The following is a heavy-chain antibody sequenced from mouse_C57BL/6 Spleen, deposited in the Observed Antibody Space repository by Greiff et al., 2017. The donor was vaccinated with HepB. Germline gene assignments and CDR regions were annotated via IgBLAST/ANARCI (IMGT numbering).Heavy chain of an antibody. CDR3: ARRHYYGSSLDY. Sequence: EVQLQQSGPELVKPGASVKISCKASGYTFTDYYMNWVKQSHGKSLEWIGDINPNNGGTSYNQKFKGKATLTVDKSSSTAYMGLRSLTSEDSAVYYCARRHYYGSSLDYWGQGTTLTVSS. J-gene: IGHJ2*01. CDR2: INPNNGGT. CDR1: GYTFTDYY. D-gene: IGHD1-1*01. V-gene: IGHV1-26*01.